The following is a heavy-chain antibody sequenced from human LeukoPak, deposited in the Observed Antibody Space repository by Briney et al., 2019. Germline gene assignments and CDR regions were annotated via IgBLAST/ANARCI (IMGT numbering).Heavy chain of an antibody. CDR2: IYSTGST. V-gene: IGHV4-4*07. Sequence: SETLSLTCTVSGDSINSYYWSWIRQPAGKGLEWIGRIYSTGSTNYNDSLRSRVTMSVDTSKNQFSLKLSSVTAADTAVYYCARGLLTIGELVGVWFDPWGQGSLVTVSS. CDR3: ARGLLTIGELVGVWFDP. J-gene: IGHJ5*02. CDR1: GDSINSYY. D-gene: IGHD3-10*01.